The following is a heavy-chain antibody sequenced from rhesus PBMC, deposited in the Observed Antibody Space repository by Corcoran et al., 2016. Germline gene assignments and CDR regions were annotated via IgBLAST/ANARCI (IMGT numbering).Heavy chain of an antibody. CDR2: IYSSQWNT. Sequence: QVQLQESGPGLLKSSETLSLTCAVSGGSIRGDCGWGWIRQPPGKGLEWLGSIYSSQWNTYYNPPLKSRVTISPDTSKNQLSLRLNSVTAADTAVYYCASSTGTSFDYWGQGVLVTVSS. J-gene: IGHJ4*01. D-gene: IGHD7-45*01. CDR1: GGSIRGDCG. CDR3: ASSTGTSFDY. V-gene: IGHV4S7*01.